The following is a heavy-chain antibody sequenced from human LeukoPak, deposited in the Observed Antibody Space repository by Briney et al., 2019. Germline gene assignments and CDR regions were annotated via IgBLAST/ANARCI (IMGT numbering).Heavy chain of an antibody. CDR1: GGSFSGYY. D-gene: IGHD3-9*01. CDR3: ARRLRGTYYDILTGYYKPSWFDY. Sequence: PSETLSLTCAVYGGSFSGYYWSWIRQPPGKELEWIGEINHSGSTNYNPSLKSRVTISVDTSKNQFSLKLSSVTAADTAVYYCARRLRGTYYDILTGYYKPSWFDYWGQGTLVTVSS. V-gene: IGHV4-34*01. J-gene: IGHJ4*02. CDR2: INHSGST.